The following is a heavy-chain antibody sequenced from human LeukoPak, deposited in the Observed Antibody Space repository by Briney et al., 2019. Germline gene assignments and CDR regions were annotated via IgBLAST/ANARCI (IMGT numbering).Heavy chain of an antibody. V-gene: IGHV1-2*02. D-gene: IGHD6-19*01. CDR2: IDPNSGGT. CDR3: AAGGIAVAGTGFFYYYMDV. Sequence: ASVKVSCKASGYTFTGYYMHWVRQAPGQGLEWMGWIDPNSGGTNYAQKFQGRVTMTRDTSISTAYMELSRLRSDDTAVYYCAAGGIAVAGTGFFYYYMDVWGKGTTVTVSS. J-gene: IGHJ6*03. CDR1: GYTFTGYY.